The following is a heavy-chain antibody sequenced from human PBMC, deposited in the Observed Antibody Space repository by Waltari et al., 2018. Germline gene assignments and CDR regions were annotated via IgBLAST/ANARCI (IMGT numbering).Heavy chain of an antibody. CDR3: ARLRRRDQYGAGSLRY. J-gene: IGHJ4*02. CDR1: RFTTDLW. D-gene: IGHD3-10*01. CDR2: ISSDGTST. Sequence: EVHLVESGGGSVQPGGSLTLSCAGPRFTTDLWTPWVRQVPGKGLEWVSRISSDGTSTDYADPVKGRFTLSRDTTKKMVYLQMNSLRAEDTAVYYCARLRRRDQYGAGSLRYWGQGALVNVSS. V-gene: IGHV3-74*01.